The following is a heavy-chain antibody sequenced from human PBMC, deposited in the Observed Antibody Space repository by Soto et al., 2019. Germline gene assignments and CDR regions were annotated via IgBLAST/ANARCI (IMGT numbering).Heavy chain of an antibody. J-gene: IGHJ6*03. Sequence: SETLSLTCAVYGGSFSGYYWSWIRQPPGKGLEWIGEINHSGSTNYNPSLKSRVTISVDTSKNQFSLKLSSVTAADTAVYYCARLRIVGATTVPKYYYYYMDVWGKGTTVTVSS. CDR1: GGSFSGYY. CDR2: INHSGST. D-gene: IGHD1-26*01. V-gene: IGHV4-34*01. CDR3: ARLRIVGATTVPKYYYYYMDV.